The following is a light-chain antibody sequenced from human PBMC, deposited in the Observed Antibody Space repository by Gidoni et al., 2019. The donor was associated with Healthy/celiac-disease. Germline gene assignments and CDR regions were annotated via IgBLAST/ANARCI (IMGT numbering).Light chain of an antibody. CDR3: QQSYSTLIT. CDR1: QSISSY. Sequence: DIQMTQSPSSLSASVGDRVTITCRASQSISSYLNWYQQKPGKATKLLIYAASSLQSGVPSRFSGSGSGTDFTLTISSLQPEDFATYYCQQSYSTLITFGQXTRLEIK. CDR2: AAS. V-gene: IGKV1-39*01. J-gene: IGKJ5*01.